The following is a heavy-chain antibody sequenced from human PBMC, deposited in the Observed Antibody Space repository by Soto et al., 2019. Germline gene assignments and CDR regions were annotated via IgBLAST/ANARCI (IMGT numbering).Heavy chain of an antibody. CDR3: TRDPHALDF. CDR2: ITSGSTRI. Sequence: EVQLVESGGGLVQPGGSLRLSCAASGFTFNTYSMNWVRQTPGKGLEWVSYITSGSTRILYADSVQGRFTISRDNAKNSLYLQMTSLRDDDTAIYYCTRDPHALDFWGHGTRVIVSS. V-gene: IGHV3-48*02. D-gene: IGHD2-2*01. J-gene: IGHJ4*01. CDR1: GFTFNTYS.